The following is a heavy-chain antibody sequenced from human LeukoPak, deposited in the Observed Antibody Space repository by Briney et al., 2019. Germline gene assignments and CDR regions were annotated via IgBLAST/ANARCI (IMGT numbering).Heavy chain of an antibody. CDR2: IYYSGST. CDR3: ASGLWFGELLL. J-gene: IGHJ4*02. V-gene: IGHV4-59*12. D-gene: IGHD3-10*01. CDR1: GGSISSYY. Sequence: SETLSLTCTVSGGSISSYYWSWIRQPPGKGLEWIGYIYYSGSTNYNPSLKSRVTISVDTSKNQFSLKLTSVTAADTAVYYCASGLWFGELLLWGQGTLVSVSS.